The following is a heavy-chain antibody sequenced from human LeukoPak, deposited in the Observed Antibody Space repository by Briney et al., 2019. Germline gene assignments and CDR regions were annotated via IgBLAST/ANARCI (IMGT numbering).Heavy chain of an antibody. D-gene: IGHD4-23*01. V-gene: IGHV4-59*01. J-gene: IGHJ1*01. CDR1: GGSITSYY. Sequence: SETLSLTCTVSGGSITSYYWSWIRQPPGKGLEWIGYISHTGGTTGNTNYNPSLKSRVTISVDTSKSQFSLRLRSVTAADTAIYFCAGVRWAATQPDKWGQGTLVTVSS. CDR3: AGVRWAATQPDK. CDR2: ISHTGGT.